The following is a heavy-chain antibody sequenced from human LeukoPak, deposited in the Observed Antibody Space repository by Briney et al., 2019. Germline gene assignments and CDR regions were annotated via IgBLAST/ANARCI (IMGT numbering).Heavy chain of an antibody. CDR2: ISYDGSNK. CDR1: GFTFSSYA. V-gene: IGHV3-30*04. Sequence: GRSLRLSCAASGFTFSSYAMHWVRQAPGKGLEWVAVISYDGSNKYYADSVKGRFTISRDNSKNTLYLQMNSLRAEDTAVYYCAKGKDDSSGWYFFYWGQGTLVTVSS. CDR3: AKGKDDSSGWYFFY. J-gene: IGHJ4*02. D-gene: IGHD6-19*01.